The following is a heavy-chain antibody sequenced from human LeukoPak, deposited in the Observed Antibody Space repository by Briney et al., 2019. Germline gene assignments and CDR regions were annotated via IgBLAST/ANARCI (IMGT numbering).Heavy chain of an antibody. Sequence: ASVKVSCKASGYIFTDYYIHWMRQAPGQGLEWMGWINPKNGDTNYAQKFQGRVTMTRDTSISTVYMELNGLTSDDTALYYCARVGYCSGDRCYLHFDYWGQGTLVTVSS. CDR1: GYIFTDYY. D-gene: IGHD2-15*01. CDR2: INPKNGDT. V-gene: IGHV1-2*02. J-gene: IGHJ4*02. CDR3: ARVGYCSGDRCYLHFDY.